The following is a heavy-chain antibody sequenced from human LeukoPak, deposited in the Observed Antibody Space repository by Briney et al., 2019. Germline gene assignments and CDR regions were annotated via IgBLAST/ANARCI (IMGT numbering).Heavy chain of an antibody. V-gene: IGHV3-23*01. Sequence: PGGSLRLSCAASGFTFSSYAMSWVRQAPGKGLEWVSAISGSGGSTYYADSVKGRFTISRDNSKNTLYLQMNSLRAEDTAVYYCAKDRVRQRYSDWSAQEWEAFDIWGQGTMVTVSS. CDR1: GFTFSSYA. J-gene: IGHJ3*02. D-gene: IGHD3-9*01. CDR2: ISGSGGST. CDR3: AKDRVRQRYSDWSAQEWEAFDI.